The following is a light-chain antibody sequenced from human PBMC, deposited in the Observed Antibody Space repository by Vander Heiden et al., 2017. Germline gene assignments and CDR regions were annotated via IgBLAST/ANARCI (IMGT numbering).Light chain of an antibody. Sequence: DIHMTQSPSTLSVSIGDRVTITCRSSQNISSWLAWYQQKPGEAPKMLIYKASSLKSRVPSRFSGSGSGTEFTLTIGSLQHDDFAAYYCQQYHRSYLNTFGQGTKLEIK. CDR3: QQYHRSYLNT. V-gene: IGKV1-5*03. CDR1: QNISSW. J-gene: IGKJ2*01. CDR2: KAS.